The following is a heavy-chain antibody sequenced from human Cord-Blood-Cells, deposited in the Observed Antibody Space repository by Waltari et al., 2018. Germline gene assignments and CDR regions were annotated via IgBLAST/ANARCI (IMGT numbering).Heavy chain of an antibody. Sequence: QVQLQQWGAGLLKPSEPLSLPCAVLGGSFSGYYWTWLRQPPGKGLEWIGEINHSGSTNYNPSLKSRVTISVDTSKNQFSLKLSSVTAADTAVYYCARGNYDILTGYYSNWGQGTLVTVSS. V-gene: IGHV4-34*01. CDR1: GGSFSGYY. CDR3: ARGNYDILTGYYSN. J-gene: IGHJ4*02. D-gene: IGHD3-9*01. CDR2: INHSGST.